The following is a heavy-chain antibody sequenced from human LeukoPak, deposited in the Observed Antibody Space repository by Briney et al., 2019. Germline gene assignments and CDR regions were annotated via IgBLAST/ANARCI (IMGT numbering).Heavy chain of an antibody. CDR2: ISGNSGNI. V-gene: IGHV3-21*01. Sequence: GGSLRLSCATSGFTFSSYAMNWVHQAPGKGLEWVSSISGNSGNIKYADSVKGRFTISRDNAKNSLYLQMDSLRAEDTAFYYCARDRGYTYGYENWFDPWGQGTLVTVSS. CDR1: GFTFSSYA. J-gene: IGHJ5*02. CDR3: ARDRGYTYGYENWFDP. D-gene: IGHD5-18*01.